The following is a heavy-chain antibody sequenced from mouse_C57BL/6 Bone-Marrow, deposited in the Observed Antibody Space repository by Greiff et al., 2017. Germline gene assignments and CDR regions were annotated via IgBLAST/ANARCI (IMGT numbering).Heavy chain of an antibody. J-gene: IGHJ4*01. CDR2: IYPENGDT. CDR3: TIAMDY. V-gene: IGHV14-4*01. CDR1: GFNIKDDY. Sequence: EVQLQQSGAELVRPGASVKLSCTASGFNIKDDYMHWVKQRPEQGLEWIGWIYPENGDTEYASKFQGKATITADPSSNTAYLQLSSLTSEDTAVYYCTIAMDYWGQGTSVTVSS.